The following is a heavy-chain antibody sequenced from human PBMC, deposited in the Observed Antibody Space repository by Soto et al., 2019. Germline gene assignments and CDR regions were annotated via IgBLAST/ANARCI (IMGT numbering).Heavy chain of an antibody. CDR2: IYHSGST. J-gene: IGHJ6*02. D-gene: IGHD3-3*01. CDR1: GYSISSGYY. Sequence: SETLSLTCAVSGYSISSGYYWGWIRQHPGKGLEWIGSIYHSGSTYYNPSLKSRVTISVDTSKNQFSLKLSSVTAADTAVYYCARVEGYDFWSGYYPGGMDVWGQGTTVTVSS. V-gene: IGHV4-38-2*01. CDR3: ARVEGYDFWSGYYPGGMDV.